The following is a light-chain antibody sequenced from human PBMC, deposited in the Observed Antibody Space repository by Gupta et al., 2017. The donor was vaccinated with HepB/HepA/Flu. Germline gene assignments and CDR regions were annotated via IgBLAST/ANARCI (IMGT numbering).Light chain of an antibody. J-gene: IGKJ4*01. V-gene: IGKV1-12*01. Sequence: DIQMTQSPSSVSASVGDRVSITCRASQGLSSNLAWYQQKPGKAPKLLIYVASSSESGVPSRFSGSGSGTDFTLTISSLQPEDFATYYCQQAHTFPVTFGRGTKVEIK. CDR2: VAS. CDR3: QQAHTFPVT. CDR1: QGLSSN.